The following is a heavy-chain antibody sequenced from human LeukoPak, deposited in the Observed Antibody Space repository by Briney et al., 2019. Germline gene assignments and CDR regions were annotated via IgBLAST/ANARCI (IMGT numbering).Heavy chain of an antibody. Sequence: SETLSLTCGVSGGSISTSNYYWGWIRQPPGKGLEWIGSISDSGSTYYSPSIKSRVTIVLDTSKNEFSLKLNSVTAADTAVYFCARHGDDDLLLSQSPFDSWGQGSLVTVSS. CDR2: ISDSGST. CDR1: GGSISTSNYY. D-gene: IGHD2-2*01. CDR3: ARHGDDDLLLSQSPFDS. V-gene: IGHV4-39*01. J-gene: IGHJ4*02.